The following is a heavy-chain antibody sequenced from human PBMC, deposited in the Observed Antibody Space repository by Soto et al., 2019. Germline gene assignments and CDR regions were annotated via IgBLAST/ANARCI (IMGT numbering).Heavy chain of an antibody. D-gene: IGHD6-19*01. CDR3: ARGGSGWKALNCFDP. V-gene: IGHV4-31*11. CDR2: NNNRGDT. CDR1: GASIDNNGYS. J-gene: IGHJ5*02. Sequence: QVQLQESGPGLVIPSQTLTLTCAVSGASIDNNGYSWTWIRQHPGKGLEWIGTNNNRGDTYYNPSLKSRLTISLYTSQNHFSLRLNAVTAAATATYYCARGGSGWKALNCFDPCGQGIMVTVSS.